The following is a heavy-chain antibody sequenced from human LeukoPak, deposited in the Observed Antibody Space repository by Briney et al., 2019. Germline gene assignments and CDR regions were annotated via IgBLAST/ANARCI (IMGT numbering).Heavy chain of an antibody. V-gene: IGHV1-46*03. CDR1: GYTFTSYY. J-gene: IGHJ3*02. Sequence: ASVKVSCKASGYTFTSYYMHWVRQAPGQGLEWMGIINPSGGSTSYAQKFQGRVTMTRDTSTSTVYMELSSLRSEDTAVYYCARTYYDILTGSHDVFDIWGQGTMVTVSS. D-gene: IGHD3-9*01. CDR3: ARTYYDILTGSHDVFDI. CDR2: INPSGGST.